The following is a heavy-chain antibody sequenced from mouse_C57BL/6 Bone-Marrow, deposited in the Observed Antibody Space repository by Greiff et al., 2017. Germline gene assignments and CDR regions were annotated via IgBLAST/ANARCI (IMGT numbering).Heavy chain of an antibody. D-gene: IGHD1-1*01. J-gene: IGHJ2*01. CDR3: AREGYYGSSWDD. CDR2: IDPSDSYT. CDR1: GYTFTSYW. V-gene: IGHV1-59*01. Sequence: QVQLQQPGAELVRPGTSVKLSCKASGYTFTSYWMHWVKQRPGQGLEWIGVIDPSDSYTNYNQKFKGKATLTVDTSSSTAYMQLSSLTSEDSAVXYCAREGYYGSSWDDWGQGTTLTVSA.